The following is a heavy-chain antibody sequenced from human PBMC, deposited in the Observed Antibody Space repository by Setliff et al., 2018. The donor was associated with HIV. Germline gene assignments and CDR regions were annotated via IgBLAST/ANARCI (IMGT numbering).Heavy chain of an antibody. V-gene: IGHV4-31*03. CDR1: GGSISSGGYY. J-gene: IGHJ6*03. CDR3: AREWRGRYYYYMGV. CDR2: IYYSGSA. Sequence: SETLSLTCTVSGGSISSGGYYWSWIRQHPEKGLEWIGYIYYSGSAYYNPSLKSRVTISLDTSKNQFSLKLTSMTAADTAAYYCAREWRGRYYYYMGVWGIGTTVTVSS. D-gene: IGHD3-10*01.